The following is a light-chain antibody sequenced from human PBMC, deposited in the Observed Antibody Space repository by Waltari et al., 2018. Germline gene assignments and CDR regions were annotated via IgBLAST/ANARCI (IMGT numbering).Light chain of an antibody. J-gene: IGLJ2*01. CDR1: SSDVGGYNY. Sequence: QSALTQPASVSGSPGQSITISCTGTSSDVGGYNYVSWYQQHPGKAPKLMIYDVTIRPSGVSTRFSGSKSGYTASLTISGLQAEDEADYYCTSYTSSSTLVVFGGGTRLTVL. V-gene: IGLV2-14*01. CDR2: DVT. CDR3: TSYTSSSTLVV.